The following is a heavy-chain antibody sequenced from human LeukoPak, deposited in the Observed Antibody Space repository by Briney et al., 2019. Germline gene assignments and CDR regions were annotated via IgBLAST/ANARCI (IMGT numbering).Heavy chain of an antibody. CDR2: IYSGGTT. CDR1: GFTFSNAW. J-gene: IGHJ4*02. Sequence: SGGSLRLSCATSGFTFSNAWMTWVRQAPGKGLEWVSVIYSGGTTYYADSIKGRFTISRDNSKNTLYLQMNSLRAEDTAVYYCAGRYDSSGYPLHWGQGTLVTVSS. D-gene: IGHD3-22*01. V-gene: IGHV3-53*01. CDR3: AGRYDSSGYPLH.